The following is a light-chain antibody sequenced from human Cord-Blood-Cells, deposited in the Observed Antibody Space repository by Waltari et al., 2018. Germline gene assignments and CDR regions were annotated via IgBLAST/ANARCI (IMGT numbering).Light chain of an antibody. CDR1: QSFLHSDGKTY. J-gene: IGKJ3*01. CDR2: EVP. V-gene: IGKV2D-29*02. Sequence: DIVMTQTPLSLSVTPGQPATISSKSSQSFLHSDGKTYLYWYRQKPGQSTQLLIYEVPNRFSGVPDRFSGSVSGTDFTLKISRVEAEDVGVYYCIQSIQLPFTFGPVTKVDIK. CDR3: IQSIQLPFT.